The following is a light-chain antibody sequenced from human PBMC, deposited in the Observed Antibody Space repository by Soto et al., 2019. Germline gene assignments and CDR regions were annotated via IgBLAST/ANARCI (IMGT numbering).Light chain of an antibody. V-gene: IGKV1-27*01. J-gene: IGKJ1*01. CDR1: QGISHY. Sequence: DIQMTQSPSSLSASVGDRVTITCRASQGISHYLAWYQQKPGKVPRLLIFGASTLRSGVTSRFSGSGSGTDFTLTINSLQPEDVATYYCQEYNIAPWTFGQGTKVEIK. CDR3: QEYNIAPWT. CDR2: GAS.